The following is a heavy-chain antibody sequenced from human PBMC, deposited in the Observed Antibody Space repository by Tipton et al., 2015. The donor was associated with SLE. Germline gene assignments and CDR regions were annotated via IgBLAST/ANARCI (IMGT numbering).Heavy chain of an antibody. Sequence: SGPEVKKPGSSVKVSCKASGGTFSSYAISWVRQAPGQGLEWMGEIIPIFATPNYAQKFQDRVTITTDESTSTAYMELSSLRSEDTAVYYCAAGRVGNQRTHSGYYRDAFDVWGQGTMVTVSS. CDR3: AAGRVGNQRTHSGYYRDAFDV. CDR2: IIPIFATP. D-gene: IGHD3-22*01. J-gene: IGHJ3*01. V-gene: IGHV1-69*05. CDR1: GGTFSSYA.